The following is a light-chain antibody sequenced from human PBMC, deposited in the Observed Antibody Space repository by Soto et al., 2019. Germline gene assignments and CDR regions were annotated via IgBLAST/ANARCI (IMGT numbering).Light chain of an antibody. J-gene: IGKJ5*01. CDR2: DAS. Sequence: EILLTQSPATLSLSPGERATLSCRASQSVSSYLAWYQQKPGQAPRLLIYDASNRATGIPARFSGSGSGTDFTLTISSLETEDFAVYYCQQRSNWPRGTFGHGTRLEIK. V-gene: IGKV3-11*01. CDR1: QSVSSY. CDR3: QQRSNWPRGT.